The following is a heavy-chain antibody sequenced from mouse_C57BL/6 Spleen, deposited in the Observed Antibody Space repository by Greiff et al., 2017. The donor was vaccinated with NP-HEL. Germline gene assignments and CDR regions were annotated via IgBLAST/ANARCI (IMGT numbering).Heavy chain of an antibody. J-gene: IGHJ2*01. D-gene: IGHD2-3*01. CDR1: GYTFTSYW. V-gene: IGHV1-61*01. CDR2: IYPSDSET. Sequence: QVQLQQPGAELVRPGSSVKLSCKASGYTFTSYWMDWVKQRPGQGLEWIGNIYPSDSETHYNQKFKDKATLTVDKSSSTAYMQLRRLTSEDSAVYYCARSGDGYPYYCDYWGQGTTLTVSS. CDR3: ARSGDGYPYYCDY.